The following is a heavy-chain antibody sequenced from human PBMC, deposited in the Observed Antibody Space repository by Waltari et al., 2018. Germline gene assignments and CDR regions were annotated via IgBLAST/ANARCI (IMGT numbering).Heavy chain of an antibody. CDR1: GGSISSSSYY. CDR2: SYYSGST. D-gene: IGHD2-2*01. CDR3: ARHVSGYCSSTSCHSDY. V-gene: IGHV4-39*01. Sequence: QLQLQESGPGLVKPSETLSLICTVSGGSISSSSYYWGWIRQPPGEGLEWIGSSYYSGSTYYNPALKSRVTISVETSKNQFSLKLSSVTAADTAVYYCARHVSGYCSSTSCHSDYWGQGTLVTVSS. J-gene: IGHJ4*02.